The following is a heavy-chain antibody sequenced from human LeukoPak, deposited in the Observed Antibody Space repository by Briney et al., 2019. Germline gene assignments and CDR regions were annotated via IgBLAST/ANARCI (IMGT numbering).Heavy chain of an antibody. CDR3: TTDLRYFDWFDDY. CDR1: GFTFSNAW. Sequence: GGSLRLSCAASGFTFSNAWMSWVRQAPGKGLEWVGRIKSKTDGGTTDYAAPVKGRFTISGDDSKNTLYLQMNSLKTEDTAVYYCTTDLRYFDWFDDYWGQGTLVTVSS. D-gene: IGHD3-9*01. J-gene: IGHJ4*02. V-gene: IGHV3-15*01. CDR2: IKSKTDGGTT.